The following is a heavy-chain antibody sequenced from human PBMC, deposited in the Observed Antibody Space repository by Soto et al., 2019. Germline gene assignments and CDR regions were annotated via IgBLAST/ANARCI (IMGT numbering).Heavy chain of an antibody. Sequence: SAEPTSKEPGDTITSNSMHCVRQAPEQGLEWMGIINPSGGSTSYAQKFQGRVTMTRDTSTNTVYMELSSLRSEDTSVYYCATVSSRAGLVRGAFDIWGQGTMVTVSS. CDR3: ATVSSRAGLVRGAFDI. CDR1: GDTITSNS. V-gene: IGHV1-46*01. D-gene: IGHD6-6*01. J-gene: IGHJ3*02. CDR2: INPSGGST.